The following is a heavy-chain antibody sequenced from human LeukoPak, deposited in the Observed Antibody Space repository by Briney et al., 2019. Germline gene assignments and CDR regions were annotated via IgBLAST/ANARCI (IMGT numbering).Heavy chain of an antibody. V-gene: IGHV3-21*01. J-gene: IGHJ4*02. CDR1: GFTFSSYS. D-gene: IGHD5-18*01. Sequence: GGSLRLSCAASGFTFSSYSMNWVRQAPGKGLEWVSSISSSSSYIYYADSVTGRFTISRDNAKNSLYLQMNSLRAEDTAVYYCARDTAMLRRGYYFDYWGQGTLVTVSS. CDR2: ISSSSSYI. CDR3: ARDTAMLRRGYYFDY.